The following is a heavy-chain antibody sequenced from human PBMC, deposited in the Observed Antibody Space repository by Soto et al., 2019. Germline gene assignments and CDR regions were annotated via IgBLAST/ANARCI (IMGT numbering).Heavy chain of an antibody. D-gene: IGHD6-19*01. V-gene: IGHV3-7*01. J-gene: IGHJ4*02. CDR2: INPDGSEK. Sequence: GALRLSCAGSGFRVCMYWMAWVRQAPGKGLEWVADINPDGSEKYHHMGSVRGRFTITRDNARNFLYLEMSSLRAEDTAVFFCARAVRYKSGWYFGSWGPGTLVNVSS. CDR1: GFRVCMYW. CDR3: ARAVRYKSGWYFGS.